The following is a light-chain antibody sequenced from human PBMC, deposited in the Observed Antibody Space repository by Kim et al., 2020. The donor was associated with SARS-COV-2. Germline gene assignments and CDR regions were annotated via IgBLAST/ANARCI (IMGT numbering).Light chain of an antibody. CDR1: EDITTW. J-gene: IGKJ5*01. CDR2: ATS. Sequence: DILMTQSPSSVSASVGDRVSITCRASEDITTWLVWYQQKPGSAPTLVISATSPFQSDVASRFSVSGSGTDFTLTISSLQPEDSATYFCQQAISFPPTFGQGTRLEIK. CDR3: QQAISFPPT. V-gene: IGKV1-12*01.